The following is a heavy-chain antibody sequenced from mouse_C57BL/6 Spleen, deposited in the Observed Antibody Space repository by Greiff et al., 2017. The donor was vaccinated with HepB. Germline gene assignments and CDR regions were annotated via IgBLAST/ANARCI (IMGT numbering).Heavy chain of an antibody. Sequence: EVMLVESGGGLVKPGGSLKLSCAASGFTFSSYTMSWVRQTPEKRLEWVATISGGGGNTYYPDSVKGRFTISRDNAKNTLYLQMSSLRSEDTALYYCARHDGYPAWFAYWGQGTLVTVSA. CDR3: ARHDGYPAWFAY. V-gene: IGHV5-9*01. J-gene: IGHJ3*01. CDR2: ISGGGGNT. CDR1: GFTFSSYT. D-gene: IGHD2-3*01.